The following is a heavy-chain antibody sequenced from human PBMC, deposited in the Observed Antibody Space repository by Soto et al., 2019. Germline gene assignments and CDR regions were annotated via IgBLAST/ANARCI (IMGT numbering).Heavy chain of an antibody. CDR1: GYTFTSYA. CDR3: ARDLGAVAGHVDY. Sequence: GASVKVSCKASGYTFTSYAMHWVRQAPGQRLEWMGWINAGNGNTKYSQKFQGRVTITRDTSASTAYMELRSLRSDDTAVYYCARDLGAVAGHVDYWGQGTLVTVSS. CDR2: INAGNGNT. D-gene: IGHD6-19*01. J-gene: IGHJ4*02. V-gene: IGHV1-3*01.